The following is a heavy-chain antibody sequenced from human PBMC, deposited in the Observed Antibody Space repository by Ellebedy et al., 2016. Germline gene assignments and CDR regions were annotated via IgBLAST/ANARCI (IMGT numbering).Heavy chain of an antibody. V-gene: IGHV5-51*01. CDR2: IYPGDSDT. Sequence: GESLKISXKGSGYSFTSYWIGWVRQMPGKGLEWMGIIYPGDSDTRYSPSFQGQVTISVDTSISTAYLQWSSLKASDTAMYYCARLLLCFSGSEDRCPSNYFDYWGQGTLVTVSS. D-gene: IGHD3/OR15-3a*01. CDR3: ARLLLCFSGSEDRCPSNYFDY. CDR1: GYSFTSYW. J-gene: IGHJ4*02.